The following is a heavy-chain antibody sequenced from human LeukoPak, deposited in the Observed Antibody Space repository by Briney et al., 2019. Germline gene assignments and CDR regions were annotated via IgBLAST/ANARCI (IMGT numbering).Heavy chain of an antibody. J-gene: IGHJ4*02. Sequence: GESLKISCKTSGYRFTSYWIGWVRQMPGKGLEWMGIIYPVDSDTRYSPSFQGQVTISADKSISTAYLQWTSLKASDTAMYYCARRDGDYGNPDSWGQGTLVTVSS. V-gene: IGHV5-51*01. CDR3: ARRDGDYGNPDS. D-gene: IGHD4-17*01. CDR2: IYPVDSDT. CDR1: GYRFTSYW.